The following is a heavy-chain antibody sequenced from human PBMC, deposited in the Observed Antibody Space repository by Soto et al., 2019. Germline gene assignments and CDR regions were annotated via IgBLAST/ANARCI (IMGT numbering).Heavy chain of an antibody. V-gene: IGHV3-23*01. CDR1: GFTFTNYA. Sequence: EVQLLESGGGLVQPGGSLRLSCAASGFTFTNYAMTWVRQAPGKGLEWVSISSGSGSGGSTNYADSVKGRFTISRDNATNTLYLQMNILRVEDTAVYYCAKDREDYRNYVFDYWGQGTLVTVSS. J-gene: IGHJ4*02. CDR2: SSGSGSGGST. CDR3: AKDREDYRNYVFDY. D-gene: IGHD4-4*01.